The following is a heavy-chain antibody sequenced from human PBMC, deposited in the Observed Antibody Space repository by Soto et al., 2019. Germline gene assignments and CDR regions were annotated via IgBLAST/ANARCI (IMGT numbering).Heavy chain of an antibody. J-gene: IGHJ4*02. V-gene: IGHV4-59*11. D-gene: IGHD1-1*01. CDR1: GASITSHY. Sequence: QVQLQESVPGLVRPSETLSLTCTVSGASITSHYWSWIRQSPGKGLESIGYIYHSGSTNYNPSFESRVSTSVDTSQNQFSLKLPSVTAEDTAVYYCARGNDLLYYWGQGILVTVSS. CDR3: ARGNDLLYY. CDR2: IYHSGST.